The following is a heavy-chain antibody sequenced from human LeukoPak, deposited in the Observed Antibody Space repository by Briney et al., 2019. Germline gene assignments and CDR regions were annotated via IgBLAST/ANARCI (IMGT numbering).Heavy chain of an antibody. V-gene: IGHV3-23*01. CDR3: AKPAISSRGWYYDY. D-gene: IGHD6-19*01. J-gene: IGHJ4*02. Sequence: SGGSLRLSCAASGFTFSSYAMSWVRQAPGKGLEWVSAISGSGGSTYYADSVKGRFTISRDNSKNTLYLQMNSLRGEDTAVYYCAKPAISSRGWYYDYWGQGTLVTVSS. CDR2: ISGSGGST. CDR1: GFTFSSYA.